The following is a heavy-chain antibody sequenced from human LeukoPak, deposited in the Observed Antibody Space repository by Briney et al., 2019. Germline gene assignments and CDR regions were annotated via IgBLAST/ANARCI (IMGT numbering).Heavy chain of an antibody. Sequence: SETLSLTCTVSGDSLRTSSYYWGWIRQPPRKGLEWIGSIYYTGSTYYNPSLKSRATISIHTSKNQFSLKLSSVTAADTAMYYCARQYYHDSSGADYWGQGALVTVSS. CDR1: GDSLRTSSYY. CDR3: ARQYYHDSSGADY. V-gene: IGHV4-39*01. J-gene: IGHJ4*02. CDR2: IYYTGST. D-gene: IGHD3-22*01.